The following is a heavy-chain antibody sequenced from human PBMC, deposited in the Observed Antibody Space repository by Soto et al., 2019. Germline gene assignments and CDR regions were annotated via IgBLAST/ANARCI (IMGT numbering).Heavy chain of an antibody. CDR1: GYPFPNSD. J-gene: IGHJ4*02. CDR2: MNTNNGRT. Sequence: SVKVSCKASGYPFPNSDICWVRHASAQGLEWMGWMNTNNGRTGYAQKFQGRVTMTRDTSISTAYTELSSLRSEDTAVYYCARGTYCSGGSCTWRENDYWGQGTQVTVSS. V-gene: IGHV1-8*01. CDR3: ARGTYCSGGSCTWRENDY. D-gene: IGHD2-15*01.